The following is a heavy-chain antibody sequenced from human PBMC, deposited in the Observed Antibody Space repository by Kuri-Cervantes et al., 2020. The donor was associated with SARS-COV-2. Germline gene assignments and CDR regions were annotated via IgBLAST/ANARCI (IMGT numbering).Heavy chain of an antibody. D-gene: IGHD6-13*01. CDR3: ARDHMQLKGMDV. Sequence: ASVKVSCKASGYTFTSYGISWVRQAPGQGLEWMGWISAYNGNTNYAQKLQGRVTMTTDTSTSTAYKEMRSLRSADTAVYYCARDHMQLKGMDVWGQGTTVTVSS. CDR2: ISAYNGNT. J-gene: IGHJ6*02. V-gene: IGHV1-18*04. CDR1: GYTFTSYG.